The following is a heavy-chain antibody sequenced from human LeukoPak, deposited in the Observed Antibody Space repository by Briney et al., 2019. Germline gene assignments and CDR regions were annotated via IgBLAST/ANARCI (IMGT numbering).Heavy chain of an antibody. CDR2: IYYSGST. CDR3: ARGNGDYVHY. CDR1: GGSISSDY. D-gene: IGHD4-17*01. J-gene: IGHJ4*02. Sequence: SETLSLTCTVPGGSISSDYWSWIRQPPGKGLEWIGYIYYSGSTNYNPSLKSRITISVDTSKNQFSLKLSSVTAADTAVYYCARGNGDYVHYWGQGTLVTVSS. V-gene: IGHV4-59*01.